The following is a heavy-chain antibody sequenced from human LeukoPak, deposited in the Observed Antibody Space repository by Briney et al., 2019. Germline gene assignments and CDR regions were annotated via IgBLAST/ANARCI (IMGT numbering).Heavy chain of an antibody. CDR3: ARDWGDYYDSNRDAFDI. D-gene: IGHD3-22*01. CDR1: GFTFSSYS. CDR2: ISSSSYI. Sequence: GGSLRLSCAASGFTFSSYSMNWVRQAPGKGLEWVSSISSSSYIYYADSVKGRFTISRDDAKNSLYLQMNSLRAEDTAVYYCARDWGDYYDSNRDAFDIWGQGTMVTVSS. V-gene: IGHV3-21*01. J-gene: IGHJ3*02.